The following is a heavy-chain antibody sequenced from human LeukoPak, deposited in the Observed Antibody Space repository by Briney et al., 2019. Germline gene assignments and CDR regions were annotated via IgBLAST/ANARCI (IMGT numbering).Heavy chain of an antibody. CDR1: GFTFSSYA. J-gene: IGHJ4*02. D-gene: IGHD2-21*02. CDR2: ISGSGGST. CDR3: AKDYEAYCGGDCYAALDY. V-gene: IGHV3-23*01. Sequence: GGSLRLSCAASGFTFSSYAISWVRQAPGKELEWVSAISGSGGSTYYADSVKGRFTISRDNSKNTLYLQMNSLRAEDTAVYYCAKDYEAYCGGDCYAALDYWGQGTLVTVSS.